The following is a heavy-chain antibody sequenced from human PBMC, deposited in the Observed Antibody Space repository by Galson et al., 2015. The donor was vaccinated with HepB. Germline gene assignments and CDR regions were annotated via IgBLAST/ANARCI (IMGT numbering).Heavy chain of an antibody. V-gene: IGHV1-2*02. Sequence: SVKVSCKASGYTFTGYYMHWVRQAPGQGLEWMGWINPDSGRTSYAQKFQGRVTLTRDTSISSAYMELSRLTSDDTAVYYCARDRRRVAATGMDVWGQGTAVTVSS. D-gene: IGHD2-15*01. J-gene: IGHJ6*02. CDR3: ARDRRRVAATGMDV. CDR2: INPDSGRT. CDR1: GYTFTGYY.